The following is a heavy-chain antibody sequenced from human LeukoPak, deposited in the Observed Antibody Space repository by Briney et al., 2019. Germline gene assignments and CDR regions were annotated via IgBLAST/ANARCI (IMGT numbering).Heavy chain of an antibody. V-gene: IGHV1-2*02. CDR1: GYTFTGNY. Sequence: GASVKVSCKACGYTFTGNYMHWVRQAPGQGLEWMGWINPNSGGTNYAQKFQGRVTMTRDTSISTAYMELSRLRSDDTAVYYCAREFRSGIAAAGSYYFDYWGQGTLVTVSS. J-gene: IGHJ4*02. D-gene: IGHD6-13*01. CDR3: AREFRSGIAAAGSYYFDY. CDR2: INPNSGGT.